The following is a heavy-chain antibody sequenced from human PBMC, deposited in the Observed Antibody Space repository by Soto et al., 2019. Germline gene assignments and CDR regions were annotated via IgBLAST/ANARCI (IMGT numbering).Heavy chain of an antibody. D-gene: IGHD5-18*01. CDR2: IRASGDTT. J-gene: IGHJ4*02. CDR3: AKGGYTSYYDY. Sequence: FRSYAMTWVRQAPGKGLEWVSTIRASGDTTFYADSVKGRITISRDNSKNTVYLHMNTLAAEDTAVYFCAKGGYTSYYDYWGQGILITVSS. CDR1: FRSYA. V-gene: IGHV3-23*01.